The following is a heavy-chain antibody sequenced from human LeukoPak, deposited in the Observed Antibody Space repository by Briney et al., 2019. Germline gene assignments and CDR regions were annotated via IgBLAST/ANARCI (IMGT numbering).Heavy chain of an antibody. CDR2: ISGSGGST. V-gene: IGHV3-23*01. D-gene: IGHD3-9*01. CDR1: GFTFSSYA. CDR3: ASTVSDILTGYYTPPDY. J-gene: IGHJ4*02. Sequence: GGSLRLSCAASGFTFSSYAMSWVRQAPGKGLEWVSAISGSGGSTYYADSVKGRFTISRDNSKNMLYLQMNSLRAEDTAVYYCASTVSDILTGYYTPPDYWGQGTLVTVSS.